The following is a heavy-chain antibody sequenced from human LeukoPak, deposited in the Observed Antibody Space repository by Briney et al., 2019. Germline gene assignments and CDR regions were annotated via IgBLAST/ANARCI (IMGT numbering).Heavy chain of an antibody. CDR2: ISWNSGSI. CDR1: GFTFDDYA. CDR3: AKDRYFDY. J-gene: IGHJ4*02. V-gene: IGHV3-9*01. Sequence: PGGSLRLSCAASGFTFDDYAMHWVRQAPGKGLEWVSGISWNSGSIGYADSVKGRFTISRDNAKNSLYLQMNSLRAEDTALYYRAKDRYFDYWGQGTLVTVSS.